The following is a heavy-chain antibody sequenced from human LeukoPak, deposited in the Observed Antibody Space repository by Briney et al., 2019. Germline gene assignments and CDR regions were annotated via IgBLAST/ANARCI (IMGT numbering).Heavy chain of an antibody. V-gene: IGHV3-53*01. J-gene: IGHJ1*01. CDR3: ATSVVGLSYDEHFQH. CDR1: GFTVNTNH. CDR2: FYNGGST. D-gene: IGHD2-15*01. Sequence: GGSLRLSCAASGFTVNTNHMHWVRQAPGKGLEWVSTFYNGGSTYYLDSVKGRFTISRDSFKNTLYLQMNSLRAEDTAFYYCATSVVGLSYDEHFQHWGQGTLVTVSS.